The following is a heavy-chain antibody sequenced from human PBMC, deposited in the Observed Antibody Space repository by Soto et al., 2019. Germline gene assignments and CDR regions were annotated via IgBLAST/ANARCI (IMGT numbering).Heavy chain of an antibody. CDR2: IKRKIDGETT. CDR1: GFAFSNAW. J-gene: IGHJ4*02. Sequence: EVPLVESGGGFVKPGGSLRLSCAASGFAFSNAWMNWVRQAPGKGLEWVGRIKRKIDGETTDYAAPVKGRFTISRDDSKHTLYLQMNSLKTEDTAMYYCTTIEMAAVTGDYWGQGTLVTVSS. V-gene: IGHV3-15*07. CDR3: TTIEMAAVTGDY. D-gene: IGHD6-19*01.